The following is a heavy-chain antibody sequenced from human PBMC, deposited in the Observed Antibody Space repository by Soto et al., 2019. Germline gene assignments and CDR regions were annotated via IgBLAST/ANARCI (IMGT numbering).Heavy chain of an antibody. Sequence: SETLSLTCAVYGGSFSGYYLSWIRQPPGKGLEWIGEINHSGSTNYNPSLKSRVTISVDKSKSQFSLKLNSVTAADSAVYFCARLEGLATISYYFDFWGPGALVTVSS. CDR3: ARLEGLATISYYFDF. D-gene: IGHD3-9*01. CDR2: INHSGST. CDR1: GGSFSGYY. J-gene: IGHJ4*02. V-gene: IGHV4-34*01.